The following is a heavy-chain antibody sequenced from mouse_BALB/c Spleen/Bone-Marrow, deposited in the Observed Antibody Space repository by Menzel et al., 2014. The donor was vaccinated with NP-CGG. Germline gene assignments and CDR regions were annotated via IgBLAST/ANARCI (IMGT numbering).Heavy chain of an antibody. V-gene: IGHV1S81*02. J-gene: IGHJ3*01. CDR2: INPSNGGT. Sequence: SGAELVKPGASVKLSCKASGYTFTSYYMYWVKQRPGQGLEGIGGINPSNGGTNFNEKFKSKATLTVDKSSSTAYMQLSSLTSEDSAVYYCTRSEPFAYWGQGTLVTVSA. CDR3: TRSEPFAY. CDR1: GYTFTSYY.